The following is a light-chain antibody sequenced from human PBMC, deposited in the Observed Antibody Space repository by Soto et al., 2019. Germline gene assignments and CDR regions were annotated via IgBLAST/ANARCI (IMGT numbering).Light chain of an antibody. V-gene: IGKV1-39*01. CDR3: QQSYSTPWT. J-gene: IGKJ1*01. Sequence: DIQVTQSPSSLSASXXDRVTITGGESQSISSYLNWYQQKPGKAPKXXIYAASSLQSGVPSRFSGSGSGTDFTLTISSLQPEDFATYYCQQSYSTPWTFGQGTKVDIK. CDR1: QSISSY. CDR2: AAS.